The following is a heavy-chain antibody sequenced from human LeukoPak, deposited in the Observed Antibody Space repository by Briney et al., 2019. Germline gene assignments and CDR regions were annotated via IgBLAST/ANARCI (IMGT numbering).Heavy chain of an antibody. CDR3: ASNYYGSGSLDY. V-gene: IGHV4-59*08. Sequence: PSETLSLTCTVSGGSISSYYWSWIRQPPGKGLEWIGYIYYSGTTDYDPSLKSRVTISVDTSKNQFSLKLSSVTAADTAVYYCASNYYGSGSLDYWGQGNLVTVSS. CDR2: IYYSGTT. D-gene: IGHD3-10*01. CDR1: GGSISSYY. J-gene: IGHJ4*02.